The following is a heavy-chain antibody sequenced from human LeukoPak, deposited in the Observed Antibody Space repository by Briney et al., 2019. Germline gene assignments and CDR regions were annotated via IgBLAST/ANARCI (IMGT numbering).Heavy chain of an antibody. CDR2: ISYDGSNK. V-gene: IGHV3-30-3*01. CDR3: AGGLVVY. Sequence: GRSLRLSCAASGFTFSSYAMHWVRQAPGKGLEWVAVISYDGSNKYYADSVKGRFTISRDNSKNTLYLQMNSLRAEDTAVYYCAGGLVVYWGQGTLVTVSS. CDR1: GFTFSSYA. J-gene: IGHJ4*02.